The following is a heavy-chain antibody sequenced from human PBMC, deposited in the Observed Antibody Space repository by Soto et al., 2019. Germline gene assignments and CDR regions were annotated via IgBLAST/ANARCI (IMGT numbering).Heavy chain of an antibody. Sequence: TSETLSLTCAVYGGSFSGYYWSWIRQPPGKGLEWIGEINHSGSTNYNPSLKSRVTISVDTSKNQFSLKLSSVTAADTAVYYCVRRVTYYYDSSGYYHPFDYWGQGTLVTVSS. CDR1: GGSFSGYY. D-gene: IGHD3-22*01. CDR3: VRRVTYYYDSSGYYHPFDY. J-gene: IGHJ4*02. V-gene: IGHV4-34*01. CDR2: INHSGST.